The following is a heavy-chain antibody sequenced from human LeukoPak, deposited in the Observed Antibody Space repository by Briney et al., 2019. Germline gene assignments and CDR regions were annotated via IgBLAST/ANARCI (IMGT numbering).Heavy chain of an antibody. CDR2: INHSGST. D-gene: IGHD4-4*01. Sequence: TSETLSLTCAVYGGSFSGYYWSWIRQPPGKGLEWIGEINHSGSTNYNPSLKSRVTISVDTSKNQFSLKLSSVTAADTAVYYCARAYSNYGVWGQGTLVTVSS. V-gene: IGHV4-34*01. CDR1: GGSFSGYY. J-gene: IGHJ4*02. CDR3: ARAYSNYGV.